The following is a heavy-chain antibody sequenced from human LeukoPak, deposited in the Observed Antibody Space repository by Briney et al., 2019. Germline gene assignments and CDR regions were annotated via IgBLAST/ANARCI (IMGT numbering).Heavy chain of an antibody. CDR1: GFTFSSYG. V-gene: IGHV3-30*18. Sequence: GGSLRLSCAASGFTFSSYGMHWVRQAPGKGLEWVAVISYDRSNKYYADSVKGRFTISRDNSKNTLYLQMNSLRAEDTAVYYCAKDRVTMVRGVYYYYYYGMDVWGQGTTVTVSS. J-gene: IGHJ6*02. D-gene: IGHD3-10*01. CDR2: ISYDRSNK. CDR3: AKDRVTMVRGVYYYYYYGMDV.